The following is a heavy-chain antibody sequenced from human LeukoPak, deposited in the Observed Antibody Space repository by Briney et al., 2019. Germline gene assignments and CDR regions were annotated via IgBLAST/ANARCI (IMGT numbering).Heavy chain of an antibody. D-gene: IGHD3-22*01. CDR3: TREGPDYYDSSGYNSPRDDAFDI. V-gene: IGHV1-18*01. CDR2: ISAYNGNT. J-gene: IGHJ3*02. Sequence: GSSVKVSCKASGGIFSSYAISWVRQAPGQGLEWMGWISAYNGNTNYAQKLQGRVTMTTDTSTSTAYMELRSLRSDDTAVYYCTREGPDYYDSSGYNSPRDDAFDIWGQGTMVTASS. CDR1: GGIFSSYA.